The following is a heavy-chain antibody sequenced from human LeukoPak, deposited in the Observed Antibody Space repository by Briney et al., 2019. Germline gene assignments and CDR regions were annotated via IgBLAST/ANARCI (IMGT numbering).Heavy chain of an antibody. Sequence: GASVKVSCKASGYTFTGYYMHWVRQAPRQGLEWMGWINPNSGGTNYAQKFQGWVTMTRDTSISTAYMELSRLRSDDTAVYYCARGLSRGATTPFDYWGQGTLVTVSS. J-gene: IGHJ4*02. CDR2: INPNSGGT. CDR1: GYTFTGYY. V-gene: IGHV1-2*04. D-gene: IGHD1-26*01. CDR3: ARGLSRGATTPFDY.